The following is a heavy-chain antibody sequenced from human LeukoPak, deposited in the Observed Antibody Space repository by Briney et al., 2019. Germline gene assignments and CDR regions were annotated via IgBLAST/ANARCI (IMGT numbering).Heavy chain of an antibody. J-gene: IGHJ5*02. CDR3: ARLSPGYFDWLEP. CDR2: IYYSGST. CDR1: GGSISSGGYH. D-gene: IGHD3-9*01. V-gene: IGHV4-31*03. Sequence: PSETLSLTCTVSGGSISSGGYHWSWIRQHPGKGLEWIGYIYYSGSTYYNPSLKSRVTISVDTSKNQFSLKLSSVTAADTAVYYCARLSPGYFDWLEPWGQGTLVTVSS.